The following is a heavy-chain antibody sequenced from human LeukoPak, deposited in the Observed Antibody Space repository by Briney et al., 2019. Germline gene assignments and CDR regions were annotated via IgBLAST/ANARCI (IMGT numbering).Heavy chain of an antibody. D-gene: IGHD3-16*02. J-gene: IGHJ4*02. V-gene: IGHV4-34*01. CDR2: INHSGST. CDR3: ARRGYYDYVWGSYRIQFPFDY. CDR1: GGSFSGYY. Sequence: SETLSLTCAVYGGSFSGYYWSWIRQPPGKGLEWIGEINHSGSTNYNPSLKSRVTISVDTSKNQFSLKLSSVTAADTAVYYCARRGYYDYVWGSYRIQFPFDYWGQGTLVTVSS.